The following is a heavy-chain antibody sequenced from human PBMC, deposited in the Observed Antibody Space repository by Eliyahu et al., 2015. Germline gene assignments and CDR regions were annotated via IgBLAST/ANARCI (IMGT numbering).Heavy chain of an antibody. Sequence: QVQLQQWGAGLLKPSETLSLTCAVYGGSFSGYYWSWIRQPPGKGLEWIGEINHSGSTNYNPSLKSRVTISVDTSKNQFSLKLSSVTAADTAVYYCARVRAWRTGGFDYWGQGTLVTVSS. J-gene: IGHJ4*02. V-gene: IGHV4-34*01. D-gene: IGHD3-10*01. CDR1: GGSFSGYY. CDR2: INHSGST. CDR3: ARVRAWRTGGFDY.